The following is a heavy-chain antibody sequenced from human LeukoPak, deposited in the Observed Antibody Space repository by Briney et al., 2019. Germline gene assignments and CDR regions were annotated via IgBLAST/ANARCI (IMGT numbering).Heavy chain of an antibody. CDR2: IYYSGST. CDR3: ARVDSSNWYEYRGYFDY. V-gene: IGHV4-61*10. CDR1: GGSISSGSYY. J-gene: IGHJ4*02. Sequence: SETLSLTCTVSGGSISSGSYYWTWIRQPAGKGLEWIGYIYYSGSTNYNPSLKSRVTISVDTSKNQFSLKLSSVTAADTAVYYCARVDSSNWYEYRGYFDYWGQGTLVTVSS. D-gene: IGHD6-13*01.